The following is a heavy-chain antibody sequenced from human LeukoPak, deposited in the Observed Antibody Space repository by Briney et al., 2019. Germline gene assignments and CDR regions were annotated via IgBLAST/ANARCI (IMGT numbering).Heavy chain of an antibody. CDR3: ARGPRQNSSFYV. CDR2: INHSGST. CDR1: GGSFSGYY. D-gene: IGHD6-19*01. V-gene: IGHV4-34*01. Sequence: PSETLSLTCAVYGGSFSGYYWSWIRQPPGKGLEWIGEINHSGSTNYNPSLKSRVTISVDTSKNQFSLKLSSVTAADTAVYYCARGPRQNSSFYVWGQGTLVNVSS. J-gene: IGHJ4*02.